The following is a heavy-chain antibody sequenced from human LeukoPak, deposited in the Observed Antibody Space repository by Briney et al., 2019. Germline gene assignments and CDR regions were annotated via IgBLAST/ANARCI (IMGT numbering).Heavy chain of an antibody. CDR2: IYYSVST. CDR3: ATNKPRYCSSTSCLYYYYYGMDV. CDR1: GGSISSGGYY. V-gene: IGHV4-31*03. D-gene: IGHD2-2*01. Sequence: SETLSLTCTVSGGSISSGGYYWSWIRQHPGKGLEWIGYIYYSVSTYYNPSLKGRVTISVDTSKNQFSLKLSSVTAADTAVYYCATNKPRYCSSTSCLYYYYYGMDVWGQGTTVTVSS. J-gene: IGHJ6*02.